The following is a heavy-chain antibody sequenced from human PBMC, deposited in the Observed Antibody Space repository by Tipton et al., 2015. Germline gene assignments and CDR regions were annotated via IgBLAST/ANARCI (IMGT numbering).Heavy chain of an antibody. CDR3: ARDRTHYYYGMDV. CDR2: INSSGGGT. J-gene: IGHJ6*02. D-gene: IGHD3/OR15-3a*01. V-gene: IGHV1-46*01. CDR1: GYSFTSYS. Sequence: QSGPEVKKPGASVKISCKGSGYSFTSYSMHWVRQALGQGFEWMGMINSSGGGTEYAQKFQGRVTMTRDTSTGTVYMELSGLTSEDTAVYYCARDRTHYYYGMDVWGQGTTVTVSS.